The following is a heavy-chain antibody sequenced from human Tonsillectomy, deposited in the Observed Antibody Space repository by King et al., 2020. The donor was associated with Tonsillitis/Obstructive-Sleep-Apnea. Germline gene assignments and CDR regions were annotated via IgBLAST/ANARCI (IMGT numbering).Heavy chain of an antibody. CDR3: AREFEEYYYMDV. J-gene: IGHJ6*03. D-gene: IGHD3-10*01. V-gene: IGHV3-33*01. Sequence: VQLVESGGGVVQPGRSLRLSCAASGFTFSSYGMNWVRQAPGKGLEWVAVIWYDGSNKYYADSVKGRFTISRDNSKNTLYLQMNSLRAEDTAVYYCAREFEEYYYMDVWGKGTTVTVSS. CDR2: IWYDGSNK. CDR1: GFTFSSYG.